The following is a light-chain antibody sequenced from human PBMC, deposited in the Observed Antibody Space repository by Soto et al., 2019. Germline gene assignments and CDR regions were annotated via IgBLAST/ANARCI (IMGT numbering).Light chain of an antibody. CDR2: EVN. CDR1: SSDVGSYDY. CDR3: SSYAGSNNFPYV. J-gene: IGLJ1*01. Sequence: QSVLTQPPSASGSPEQSVAISCTGTSSDVGSYDYVSWYQHHPGKAPKLMIYEVNKRPSGVPDRFPGSKSGNTASLTVSGLPAEDEADYYCSSYAGSNNFPYVFGTGTKVTVL. V-gene: IGLV2-8*01.